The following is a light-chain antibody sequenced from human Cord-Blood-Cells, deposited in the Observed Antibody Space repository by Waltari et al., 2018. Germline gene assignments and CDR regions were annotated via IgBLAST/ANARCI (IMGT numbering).Light chain of an antibody. CDR1: SSDVGGYNY. Sequence: QSALTQPASVSGSPGQSITISCTGTSSDVGGYNYVSWYQQHPGKVPKLMIYDVSKRPSGVSNRFSGSKSGNPASLTISGLQAEDEADYYCSSYTSSSTFVFGTGTKVTVL. CDR2: DVS. J-gene: IGLJ1*01. V-gene: IGLV2-14*01. CDR3: SSYTSSSTFV.